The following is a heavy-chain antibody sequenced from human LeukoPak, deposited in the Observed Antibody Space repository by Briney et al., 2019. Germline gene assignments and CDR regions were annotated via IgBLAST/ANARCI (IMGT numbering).Heavy chain of an antibody. CDR1: GGSISSSSYY. Sequence: SETLSLTCTVSGGSISSSSYYWGWIRQPPGKGLEWIGSIYYSGSTYYNPSLKSRVTISVDTSKNQFSLKLSSVTAADTAVYYCARAGNTAMAMNFYYYYYMDVWGKGTTVTVSS. CDR3: ARAGNTAMAMNFYYYYYMDV. V-gene: IGHV4-39*01. J-gene: IGHJ6*03. D-gene: IGHD5-18*01. CDR2: IYYSGST.